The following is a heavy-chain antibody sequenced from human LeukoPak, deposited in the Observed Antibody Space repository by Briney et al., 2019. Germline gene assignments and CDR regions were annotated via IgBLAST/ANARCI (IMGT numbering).Heavy chain of an antibody. D-gene: IGHD6-13*01. Sequence: PGGSLRLSCAASEFTVSSNYMSWVRQAPGKGLEWVSVIYSGGSTYYADSVKGRFTISRDNSKNTLYLQMNSLRAEDTAVYYCARVWASARAAGFVDYWGQGTLVTVSS. J-gene: IGHJ4*02. CDR1: EFTVSSNY. V-gene: IGHV3-53*01. CDR2: IYSGGST. CDR3: ARVWASARAAGFVDY.